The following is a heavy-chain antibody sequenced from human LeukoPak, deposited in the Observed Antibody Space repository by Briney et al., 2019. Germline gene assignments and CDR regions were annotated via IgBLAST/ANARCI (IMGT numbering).Heavy chain of an antibody. Sequence: PGGSLRLSCAASGFTFNNHAMTWVRQAPGKGLEWVSLISASGSNTYYAGSVKGRFIISRDNSKNTLNLQMSNLRAEDTALYYCARGIYGYALDFWGQGALVTVSS. V-gene: IGHV3-23*01. CDR1: GFTFNNHA. CDR2: ISASGSNT. CDR3: ARGIYGYALDF. J-gene: IGHJ4*02. D-gene: IGHD3-3*02.